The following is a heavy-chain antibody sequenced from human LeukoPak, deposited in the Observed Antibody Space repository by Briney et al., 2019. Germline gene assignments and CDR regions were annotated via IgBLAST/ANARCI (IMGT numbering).Heavy chain of an antibody. CDR3: AKDLVSGCPDY. D-gene: IGHD6-19*01. Sequence: GGSLRLSCAASGFTFSSSAMHWVRQAPDKGLEWVAVISYDGSNKYYADSVKGRFTISRDNSKNTLYLQMNSLRAEDTAVYYCAKDLVSGCPDYWGQGTLVTVSS. J-gene: IGHJ4*02. CDR1: GFTFSSSA. CDR2: ISYDGSNK. V-gene: IGHV3-30-3*01.